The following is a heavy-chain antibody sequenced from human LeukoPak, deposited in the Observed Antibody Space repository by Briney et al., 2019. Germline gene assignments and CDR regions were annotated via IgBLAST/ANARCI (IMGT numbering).Heavy chain of an antibody. V-gene: IGHV1-24*01. D-gene: IGHD2-21*02. CDR3: ATGVLAYCGGDCYGFRGWFDP. Sequence: AASVKVSCKVSGYTLTELSMHWVRQAPGKGLEWMGGFDPEDGETIYAQKFQGRVTMTEDTSTDTAYMELSSLRSEDTAVYYCATGVLAYCGGDCYGFRGWFDPWGQGTLVTVSS. CDR1: GYTLTELS. CDR2: FDPEDGET. J-gene: IGHJ5*02.